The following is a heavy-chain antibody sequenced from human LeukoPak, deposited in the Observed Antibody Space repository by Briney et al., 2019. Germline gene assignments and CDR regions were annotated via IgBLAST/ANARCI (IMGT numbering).Heavy chain of an antibody. V-gene: IGHV4-34*01. J-gene: IGHJ4*02. CDR2: INHSGSA. CDR1: GGSFSGYY. CDR3: ARSSGEKSTMDY. D-gene: IGHD5/OR15-5a*01. Sequence: PSETLSLTCAVYGGSFSGYYWSWIRQPPGKGLEWIGEINHSGSANYNPSVKSRVTISVDTSKNQFSLKLSSVTAADTAVYYCARSSGEKSTMDYWGQGTLVTVSS.